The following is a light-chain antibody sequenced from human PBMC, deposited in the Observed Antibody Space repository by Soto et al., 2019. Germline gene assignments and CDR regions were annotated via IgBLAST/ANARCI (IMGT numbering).Light chain of an antibody. CDR2: DAS. J-gene: IGKJ1*01. CDR1: QSVSNY. Sequence: EIGFTQSPATLSLSPGERATLSFRASQSVSNYLAWYQQKPGQAPRLLIYDASNRATGIPARFSGSGSGTDFTLTISRLEPEDFAVYYCQQCGSSGTFGQGTKVDIK. V-gene: IGKV3-11*01. CDR3: QQCGSSGT.